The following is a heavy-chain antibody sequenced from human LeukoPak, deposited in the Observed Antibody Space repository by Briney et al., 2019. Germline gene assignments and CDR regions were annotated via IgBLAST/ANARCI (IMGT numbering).Heavy chain of an antibody. CDR2: ISAYNGNT. D-gene: IGHD5-18*01. Sequence: GASVEVSCKASGYTFTSYGISWVRQAPGQGLEWMGWISAYNGNTNYAQKLQGRVTMTTDTSTSTAYMELRSLRSDDTAVYYCARTHWGGAAMERDVFDYWGQGTLVTVSS. J-gene: IGHJ4*02. CDR3: ARTHWGGAAMERDVFDY. V-gene: IGHV1-18*01. CDR1: GYTFTSYG.